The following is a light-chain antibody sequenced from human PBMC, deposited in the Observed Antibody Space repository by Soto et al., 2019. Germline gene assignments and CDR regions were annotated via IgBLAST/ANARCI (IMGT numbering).Light chain of an antibody. CDR3: QQYNKWPYT. J-gene: IGKJ2*01. V-gene: IGKV3-15*01. CDR2: GTS. Sequence: EIVMTQSPVALSVSPGESAALSCRASQSVGRNFAWYQQRPGQAPRVLIYGTSTRATGVPARFSGSGSGTDFTLTISSLHSEDFAVYYCQQYNKWPYTFGQGTRLEIK. CDR1: QSVGRN.